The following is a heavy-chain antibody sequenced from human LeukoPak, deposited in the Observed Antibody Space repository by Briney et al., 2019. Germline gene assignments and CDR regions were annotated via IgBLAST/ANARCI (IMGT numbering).Heavy chain of an antibody. Sequence: SEALSLTCAVYGGSLSGYYWSWIRQPPGKGLEWIGEINHSGSTNYNPSLKSRVTISVDTPKNQFSLKLSSVTAADTAVYYCARLTMVRGVIIDWYLDLWGRGTLVTVSS. J-gene: IGHJ2*01. D-gene: IGHD3-10*01. CDR3: ARLTMVRGVIIDWYLDL. CDR1: GGSLSGYY. V-gene: IGHV4-34*01. CDR2: INHSGST.